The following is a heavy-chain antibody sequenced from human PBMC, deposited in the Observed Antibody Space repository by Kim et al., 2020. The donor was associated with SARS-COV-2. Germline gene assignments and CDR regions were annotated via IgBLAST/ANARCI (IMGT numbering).Heavy chain of an antibody. V-gene: IGHV3-43*01. CDR3: AKDGDYNYYGVDV. J-gene: IGHJ6*02. D-gene: IGHD2-21*01. CDR2: IRWDGGIT. CDR1: GFTFDDYT. Sequence: GGSLRLSCATSGFTFDDYTMHWVRQAPGKGLEWVALIRWDGGITNYADSVKGRFTISRDNSKNSLYLQMNSLRTEDTALYYCAKDGDYNYYGVDVWGQGTTVTVSS.